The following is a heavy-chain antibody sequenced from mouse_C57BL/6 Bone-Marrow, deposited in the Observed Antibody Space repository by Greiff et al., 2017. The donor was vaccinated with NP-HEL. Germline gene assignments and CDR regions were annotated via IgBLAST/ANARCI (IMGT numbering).Heavy chain of an antibody. V-gene: IGHV5-12*01. CDR3: ARDGNYGCAY. CDR2: ISNGGGST. J-gene: IGHJ3*01. D-gene: IGHD2-1*01. Sequence: EVQLVESGGGLVQPGGSLKLSCAASGFTFSDYYMYWVRQTPEKRLEWVAYISNGGGSTYYPDTVKGRFTISRDNARNTLYLQMSRLKSEDTAMYYCARDGNYGCAYWGQGTLVTVSA. CDR1: GFTFSDYY.